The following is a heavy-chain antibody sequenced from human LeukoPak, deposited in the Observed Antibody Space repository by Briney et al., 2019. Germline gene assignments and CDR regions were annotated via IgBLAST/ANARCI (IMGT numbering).Heavy chain of an antibody. CDR1: GFTFSSYA. V-gene: IGHV3-11*01. D-gene: IGHD6-19*01. J-gene: IGHJ4*02. CDR2: ISSSAGTI. Sequence: GGSLRLSCAASGFTFSSYAMSWIRQAPGKGLEWISYISSSAGTIKYADSVEGRFTISRDNAKNSLYLQMNSLRAEDTAVYYCARASGSGWRRFDYWGQGTLVTVSS. CDR3: ARASGSGWRRFDY.